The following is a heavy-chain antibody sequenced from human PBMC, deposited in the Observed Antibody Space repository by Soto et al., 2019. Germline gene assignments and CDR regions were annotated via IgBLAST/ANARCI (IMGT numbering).Heavy chain of an antibody. D-gene: IGHD3-3*01. V-gene: IGHV6-1*01. Sequence: PSQTLSLTCAISGDSVSSNSAAWNWIRQSPSRGLEWLGRTYYRSKWYNDYAVSVKSRITINPDTSKNQFSLQLNSVTPEDTALYYCARDVFYHFRSGSPSHFFDFWGQGSLVTVSS. CDR3: ARDVFYHFRSGSPSHFFDF. J-gene: IGHJ4*02. CDR2: TYYRSKWYN. CDR1: GDSVSSNSAA.